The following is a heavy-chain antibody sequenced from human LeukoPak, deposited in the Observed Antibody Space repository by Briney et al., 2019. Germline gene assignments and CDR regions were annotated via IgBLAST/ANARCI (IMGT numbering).Heavy chain of an antibody. J-gene: IGHJ3*02. V-gene: IGHV3-48*04. CDR3: ARLDSASSRGDAFHI. Sequence: GGSLRLSCAASGFTFSTCRMSWVRQAPGKGLEWVSFISGTSDTIYYADSVKGRFTISRDNTKNSLYLQMNSLRAEDTAVYYCARLDSASSRGDAFHIWGQGTMVTVSS. CDR2: ISGTSDTI. D-gene: IGHD1-26*01. CDR1: GFTFSTCR.